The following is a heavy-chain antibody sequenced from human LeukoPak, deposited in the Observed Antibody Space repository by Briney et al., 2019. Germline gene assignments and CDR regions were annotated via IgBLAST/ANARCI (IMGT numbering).Heavy chain of an antibody. V-gene: IGHV4-61*02. J-gene: IGHJ6*02. CDR2: IYTSGST. CDR1: GGSISSGSYY. CDR3: ARAAPSYYGSGSLGSYYYGMDV. Sequence: SETLSLTCTVSGGSISSGSYYWSWIRQPAGKGLEWIGRIYTSGSTNYNPSLKSRVAISIDTSKNQFSLKLSSVTAADTAMYYCARAAPSYYGSGSLGSYYYGMDVWGQGTTVTVSS. D-gene: IGHD3-10*01.